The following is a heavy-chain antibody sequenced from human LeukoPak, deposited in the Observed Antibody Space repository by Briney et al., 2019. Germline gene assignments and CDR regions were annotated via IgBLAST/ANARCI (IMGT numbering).Heavy chain of an antibody. CDR1: GFSFSMSA. CDR2: ISFDGANK. D-gene: IGHD6-13*01. Sequence: PGRSLRLSCATSGFSFSMSAMHWVCLAPGKGLEWVAGISFDGANKFSGDSVKGRFSISRDNSKNSLYLQMNSLGLDDTAVYFCARGRAGVAAAGFDYWGQGTLVTVSS. J-gene: IGHJ4*02. CDR3: ARGRAGVAAAGFDY. V-gene: IGHV3-30*04.